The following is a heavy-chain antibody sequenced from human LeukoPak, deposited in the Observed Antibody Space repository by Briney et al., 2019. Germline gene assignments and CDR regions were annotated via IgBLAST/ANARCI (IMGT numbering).Heavy chain of an antibody. CDR1: GGTFTNYA. V-gene: IGHV1-69*13. J-gene: IGHJ3*02. D-gene: IGHD1-1*01. CDR3: ASHGFAGRHDAFDI. Sequence: SVKVSCKASGGTFTNYAISWVRQAPGQGLKWMGGIIPMFGTASYAQKFQGRVTITADESTSTAYMELSSLRSEDTAVYYCASHGFAGRHDAFDIWGQGTMVTVSS. CDR2: IIPMFGTA.